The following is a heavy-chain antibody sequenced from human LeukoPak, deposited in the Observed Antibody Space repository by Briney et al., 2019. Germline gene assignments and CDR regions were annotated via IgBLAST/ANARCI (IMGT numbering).Heavy chain of an antibody. V-gene: IGHV3-20*04. J-gene: IGHJ4*02. CDR3: ARDQTRVTGSVGY. CDR1: GFTFDDYG. Sequence: PGGSLRLSCAASGFTFDDYGMSWIRHAPGKGLEWVSGINWNGGSTGYADSVKGQFTISRDNAKNSLFLQLNSLRAEDTALFYCARDQTRVTGSVGYWGQGTLVTVSS. CDR2: INWNGGST. D-gene: IGHD1-20*01.